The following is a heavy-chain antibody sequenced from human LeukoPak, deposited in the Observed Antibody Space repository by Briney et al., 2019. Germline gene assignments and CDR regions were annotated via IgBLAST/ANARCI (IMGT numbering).Heavy chain of an antibody. Sequence: PGGSLRLSCSASGFTFSEYDMNWFRQAPGEGLEWVSSISYLSSHIYYGDSVKGRFSISRDNAKNSLYLQMNTLGAEDTAIYYCGRAFPPLRTSSAGDLWGQGILVTVSS. J-gene: IGHJ4*02. CDR2: ISYLSSHI. CDR1: GFTFSEYD. D-gene: IGHD3-16*01. CDR3: GRAFPPLRTSSAGDL. V-gene: IGHV3-21*01.